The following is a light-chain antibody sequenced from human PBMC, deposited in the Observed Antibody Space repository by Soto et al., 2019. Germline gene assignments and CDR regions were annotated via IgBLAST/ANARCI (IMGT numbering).Light chain of an antibody. Sequence: EIVLMQSPGTLSLSPGGRATLYCRASQTLRRTYIAWYQQKPGQAPRVLIYGASKRATGIPDRFSGSGSGTDFSLTISRLEPEDFAVYYCHQYDNAPQTYGQGTKVDIK. J-gene: IGKJ2*01. CDR3: HQYDNAPQT. CDR1: QTLRRTY. CDR2: GAS. V-gene: IGKV3-20*01.